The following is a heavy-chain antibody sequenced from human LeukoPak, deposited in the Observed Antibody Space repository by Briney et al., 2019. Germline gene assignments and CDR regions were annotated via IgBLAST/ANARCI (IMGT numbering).Heavy chain of an antibody. D-gene: IGHD6-19*01. J-gene: IGHJ4*02. V-gene: IGHV4-39*01. CDR1: GGSFSGYY. CDR2: IYYSGST. CDR3: ARLAVAGTFDY. Sequence: SETLSLTCAVYGGSFSGYYWGWIRQPPGKGLEWIGSIYYSGSTYYNPSLQSRVTLSVDTSKSQFSLRLSSVTAADTAVYYCARLAVAGTFDYWGQGTLVTVSS.